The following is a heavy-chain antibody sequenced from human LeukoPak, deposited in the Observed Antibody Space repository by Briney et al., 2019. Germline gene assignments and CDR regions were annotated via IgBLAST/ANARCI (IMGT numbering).Heavy chain of an antibody. CDR2: IYYSGST. Sequence: PSETLTLTCTVSGGSISSYYWSWIRQPPGKGLEWVGYIYYSGSTNYNPSLKSRVTISVDTSKNQFSLKLYSVTAAGTAVYYCARAVEYYYDSSGYYSYYFDYWGQGTLVTVSS. V-gene: IGHV4-59*01. D-gene: IGHD3-22*01. J-gene: IGHJ4*02. CDR3: ARAVEYYYDSSGYYSYYFDY. CDR1: GGSISSYY.